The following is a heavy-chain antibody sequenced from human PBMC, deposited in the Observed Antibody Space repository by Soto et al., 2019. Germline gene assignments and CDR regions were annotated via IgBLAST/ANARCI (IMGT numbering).Heavy chain of an antibody. V-gene: IGHV3-7*03. CDR2: IKQDGSEK. J-gene: IGHJ4*02. D-gene: IGHD3-9*01. Sequence: PGGSLRLSCAASGFTFSSYWMSWVRQAPGKGLEWVANIKQDGSEKYYVDSVKGLFTISRDNDRNSLYLQMNSLRAEDTAVYYWARLILNGTPHRGYFDYWGQGTMVTVSS. CDR3: ARLILNGTPHRGYFDY. CDR1: GFTFSSYW.